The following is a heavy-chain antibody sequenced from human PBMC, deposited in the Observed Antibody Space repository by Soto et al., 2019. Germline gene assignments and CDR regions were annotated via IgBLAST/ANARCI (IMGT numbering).Heavy chain of an antibody. D-gene: IGHD6-13*01. Sequence: GGSLRLSCAASGFTFSSYAMSWVRQAPGKGLEWVSAISGSGGSTYYADSVKGRFTISRDNSKNTPYLQMNSLRAEDTAVYYCAILGGAAAGTGFDYWGQGTLVTVSS. CDR2: ISGSGGST. V-gene: IGHV3-23*01. J-gene: IGHJ4*02. CDR1: GFTFSSYA. CDR3: AILGGAAAGTGFDY.